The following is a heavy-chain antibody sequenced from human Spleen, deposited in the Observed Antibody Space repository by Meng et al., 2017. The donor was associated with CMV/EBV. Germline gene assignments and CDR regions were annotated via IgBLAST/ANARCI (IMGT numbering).Heavy chain of an antibody. J-gene: IGHJ6*02. V-gene: IGHV3-23*01. CDR2: ISGSGGIT. CDR1: GFTFRSFA. D-gene: IGHD3-3*01. Sequence: GESLKISCVASGFTFRSFAMSWVRQAPGKGLEWVSAISGSGGITYYADSVKGRFTISRDNSKNTQYLEMNSLRAEDTAVYYCAKNDFWDRGGMDVWGQGTTVTVSS. CDR3: AKNDFWDRGGMDV.